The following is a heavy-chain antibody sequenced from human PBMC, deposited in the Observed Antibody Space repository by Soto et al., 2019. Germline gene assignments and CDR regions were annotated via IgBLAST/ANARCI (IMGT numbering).Heavy chain of an antibody. CDR2: INQDGGDK. D-gene: IGHD2-2*02. V-gene: IGHV3-7*05. J-gene: IGHJ6*02. CDR1: GFTFSSYW. CDR3: AREDGRNTMDV. Sequence: PGGSLRLSCEASGFTFSSYWITWVRQAPEKGLEWVANINQDGGDKYYADSVKGRFTTSRDNAKNSLYLQMNSLRAEDTGVYYCAREDGRNTMDVWGQGTTVTVSS.